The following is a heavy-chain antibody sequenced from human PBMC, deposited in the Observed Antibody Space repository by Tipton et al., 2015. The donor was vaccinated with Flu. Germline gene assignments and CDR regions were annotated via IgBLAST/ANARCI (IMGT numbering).Heavy chain of an antibody. CDR1: GFTFSSYA. J-gene: IGHJ5*02. CDR2: ISGSGGST. D-gene: IGHD6-6*01. CDR3: AKDRGRIAARPRWFDP. Sequence: SLRLSCAASGFTFSSYAMSWVRQAPGKGLERVSAISGSGGSTYYADSVKGRFTISRDNSKNTLYLQMNSLGAEDTAVYYCAKDRGRIAARPRWFDPWGQGTLVTVSS. V-gene: IGHV3-23*01.